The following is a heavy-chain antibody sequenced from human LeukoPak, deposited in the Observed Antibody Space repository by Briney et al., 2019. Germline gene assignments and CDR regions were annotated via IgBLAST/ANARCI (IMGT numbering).Heavy chain of an antibody. CDR3: ARLWTYCSGGSCSPNWFDP. J-gene: IGHJ5*02. CDR1: GYTFTSYG. D-gene: IGHD2-15*01. CDR2: ISAYNGNT. Sequence: ASVEVSCKASGYTFTSYGISWVRQAPGQGLEWMGWISAYNGNTNYAQKLQGRVTMTTDTSTSSAYMELRSLRSDDTAVYYCARLWTYCSGGSCSPNWFDPWGQGTLVTVSS. V-gene: IGHV1-18*01.